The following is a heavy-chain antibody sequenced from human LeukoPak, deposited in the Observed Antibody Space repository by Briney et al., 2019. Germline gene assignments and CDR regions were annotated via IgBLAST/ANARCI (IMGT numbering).Heavy chain of an antibody. D-gene: IGHD6-13*01. Sequence: ASVKVSCKASGYTFTGYYMHWVRQAPGQGLEWMGWINPNSGGTNYAQKFQGRVTMTRDTSISTAYMELSRLRSEDTAVYYCARDRELAAVGPHNAFDIWGQGTMVTVSS. CDR2: INPNSGGT. J-gene: IGHJ3*02. CDR1: GYTFTGYY. V-gene: IGHV1-2*02. CDR3: ARDRELAAVGPHNAFDI.